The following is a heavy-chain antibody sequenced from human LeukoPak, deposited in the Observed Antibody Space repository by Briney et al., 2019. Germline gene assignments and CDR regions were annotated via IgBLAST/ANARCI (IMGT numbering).Heavy chain of an antibody. Sequence: GGSLRLSCATSGFTFSNFDLHWVRQSTGEGLEWVSAIGTAGDTYYPDSVKGRFTISRDNAKNSFYLQMDKLGPGDTAVYYCSRGGAPAGYAYDIWGHGTVVTVSS. CDR3: SRGGAPAGYAYDI. CDR2: IGTAGDT. J-gene: IGHJ3*02. D-gene: IGHD6-13*01. V-gene: IGHV3-13*01. CDR1: GFTFSNFD.